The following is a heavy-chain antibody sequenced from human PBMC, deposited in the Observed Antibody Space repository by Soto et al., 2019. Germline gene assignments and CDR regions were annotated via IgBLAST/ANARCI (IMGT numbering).Heavy chain of an antibody. Sequence: QVQMVESGGGVVQPGRSLRLSCAASGFTLSRYGMHWVRQAPGKGLEWVAAISYDGSNKHYVDSVKGRFTISRDNSKSTLYLQMNSLSAEDTAVYYCAKASRYYGSGSYYTSDYWGQGTLVTVSS. V-gene: IGHV3-30*18. CDR2: ISYDGSNK. J-gene: IGHJ4*02. CDR3: AKASRYYGSGSYYTSDY. D-gene: IGHD3-10*01. CDR1: GFTLSRYG.